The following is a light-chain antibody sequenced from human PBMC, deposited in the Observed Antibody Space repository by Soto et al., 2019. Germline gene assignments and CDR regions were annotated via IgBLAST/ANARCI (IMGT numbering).Light chain of an antibody. CDR3: QQYGSAPWT. Sequence: ENVLTQSPDILSLSPGERATLSCRASQSVTSTYLAWYQQKPGQAPRLLIYGATSRATGIPDRFSGSGSGTDVTLTISRLEPEDFAVYYCQQYGSAPWTFGQVTKVEIK. V-gene: IGKV3-20*01. J-gene: IGKJ1*01. CDR1: QSVTSTY. CDR2: GAT.